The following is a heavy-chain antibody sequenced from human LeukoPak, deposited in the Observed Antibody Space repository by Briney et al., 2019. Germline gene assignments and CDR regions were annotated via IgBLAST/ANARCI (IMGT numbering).Heavy chain of an antibody. CDR2: IIPIFGTA. CDR1: GVTFSSYA. CDR3: ARIPPEHAVDI. J-gene: IGHJ3*02. V-gene: IGHV1-69*13. Sequence: SVKLSCTVSGVTFSSYAISWVRHATGPGLEWMGGIIPIFGTANYAQKFQGRVTITADDSTSTAYMELSSLRSEYTAVYYCARIPPEHAVDIWGQGTMVTVSS. D-gene: IGHD1-14*01.